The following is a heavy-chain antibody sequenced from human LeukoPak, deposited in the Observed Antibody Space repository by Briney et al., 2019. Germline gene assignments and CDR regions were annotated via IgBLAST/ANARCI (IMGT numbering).Heavy chain of an antibody. D-gene: IGHD6-13*01. CDR3: ATPAAGPGAEYSQY. J-gene: IGHJ1*01. Sequence: GGSLRLSCAASGFSFSRYSMNWVRQAPGKGLEWVSSIDCSSKYIYTADSVKGRFTTSRDNAKNSLDLQMNSLKAEDTAVYYCATPAAGPGAEYSQYWGQGTLVIVSS. V-gene: IGHV3-21*01. CDR1: GFSFSRYS. CDR2: IDCSSKYI.